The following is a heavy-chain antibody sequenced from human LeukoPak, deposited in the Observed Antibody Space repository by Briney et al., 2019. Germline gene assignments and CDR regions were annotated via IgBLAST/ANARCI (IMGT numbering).Heavy chain of an antibody. D-gene: IGHD4-23*01. Sequence: GASVKVSYKASGYSFTSYGISWARQAPGQGLEWMGGIIPIFGTANYAQKFQGRVTITADKSTSTAYMELSSLRSEDTAVYYCARYGGWPSRAFDIWGQGTMVTVSS. V-gene: IGHV1-69*06. CDR2: IIPIFGTA. CDR1: GYSFTSYG. CDR3: ARYGGWPSRAFDI. J-gene: IGHJ3*02.